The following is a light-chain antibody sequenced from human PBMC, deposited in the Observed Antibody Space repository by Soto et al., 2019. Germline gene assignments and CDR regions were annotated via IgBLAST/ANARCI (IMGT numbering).Light chain of an antibody. J-gene: IGKJ3*01. CDR1: QDIRNF. CDR2: AAS. Sequence: DIQMTQSPTSLSASVGDRVTIPCRARQDIRNFVAWYQQKQGKAPKLLIYAASTLQSGVPSRFSGSGSVTDFTLTISSLQPEDVATYSCQKYSSVPVFGPGTKEEIK. V-gene: IGKV1-27*01. CDR3: QKYSSVPV.